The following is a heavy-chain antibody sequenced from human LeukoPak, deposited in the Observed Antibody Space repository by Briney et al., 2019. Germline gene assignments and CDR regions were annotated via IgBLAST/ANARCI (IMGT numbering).Heavy chain of an antibody. V-gene: IGHV3-23*01. D-gene: IGHD1-26*01. CDR1: GFTFSSYA. Sequence: PGGSLRLSCAASGFTFSSYAMSWVRQAPGKGLERVSAISGSGGSTYYADSVKGRFTISRDNSKNTLYLQMNSLRAEDTAVYYCAKIPPVQWELLCFDYWGQGTLVTVSS. J-gene: IGHJ4*02. CDR2: ISGSGGST. CDR3: AKIPPVQWELLCFDY.